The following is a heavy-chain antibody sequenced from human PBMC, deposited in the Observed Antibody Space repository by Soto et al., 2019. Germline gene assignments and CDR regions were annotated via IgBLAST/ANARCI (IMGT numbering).Heavy chain of an antibody. V-gene: IGHV3-21*01. CDR2: ISSSSSYI. D-gene: IGHD4-17*01. J-gene: IGHJ4*02. CDR1: GFTFSSYS. Sequence: GGSLRLSCAASGFTFSSYSMNWVRQAPGKGLEWVSSISSSSSYIYYADSVKGRFTISRDNAKNSLYLQMNSLRAEDTAVYYCARDEPSVYGDYEDYWGQGTLVTVSS. CDR3: ARDEPSVYGDYEDY.